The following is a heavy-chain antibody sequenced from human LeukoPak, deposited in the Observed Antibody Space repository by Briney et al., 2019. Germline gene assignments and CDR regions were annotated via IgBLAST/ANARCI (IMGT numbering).Heavy chain of an antibody. CDR2: IYTSGST. Sequence: SETLSLTCAVYGGSFSGYYWSWIRQPAGKGLEWIGRIYTSGSTNYNPSLKSRVTISVDTSKNQFSLKLSSVTAADTAVYYCARTSPLYCSSTSCYTGLDWFDPWGQGTLVTVSS. D-gene: IGHD2-2*02. V-gene: IGHV4-59*10. CDR1: GGSFSGYY. J-gene: IGHJ5*02. CDR3: ARTSPLYCSSTSCYTGLDWFDP.